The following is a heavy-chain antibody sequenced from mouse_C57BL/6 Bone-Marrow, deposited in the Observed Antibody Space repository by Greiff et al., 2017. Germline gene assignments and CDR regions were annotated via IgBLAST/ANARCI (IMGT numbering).Heavy chain of an antibody. J-gene: IGHJ2*01. CDR3: ARWGLRRRGRLDY. Sequence: QVQLQQPGAELVMPGASVTLSCKASGYTFTSYWMHWVKQRPGQGLEWIGEIDPSDSYTNYNQKFKGKSTLTVDKSSSTAYMQLSSLTSEDSAVYYCARWGLRRRGRLDYWGQGTTLTVSS. CDR2: IDPSDSYT. D-gene: IGHD2-4*01. CDR1: GYTFTSYW. V-gene: IGHV1-69*01.